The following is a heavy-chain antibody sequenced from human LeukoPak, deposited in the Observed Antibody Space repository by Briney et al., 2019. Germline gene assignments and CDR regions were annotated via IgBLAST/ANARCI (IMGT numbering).Heavy chain of an antibody. CDR2: IYHSGFT. CDR3: ARERGGSGSYYNLNWFDP. Sequence: SETLSLTCTVSGGSISSTSYYWAWIRQLPGKGLEWIGYIYHSGFTHYNPSLRSRVTISVDTSRNQFSLKLTSATAADTAVYYCARERGGSGSYYNLNWFDPWGQGTLVTVSS. V-gene: IGHV4-61*01. J-gene: IGHJ5*02. D-gene: IGHD3-10*01. CDR1: GGSISSTSYY.